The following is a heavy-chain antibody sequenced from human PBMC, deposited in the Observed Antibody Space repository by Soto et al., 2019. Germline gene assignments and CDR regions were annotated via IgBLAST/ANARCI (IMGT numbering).Heavy chain of an antibody. J-gene: IGHJ6*02. V-gene: IGHV1-2*04. Sequence: ASVKVSCKASGYTFTGYYMHWVRQAPGQGLEWMGWINPNSGGTNYAQKFQGWVTMTRDTSISTAYMELSRLRSDDTAVYYCARDQRVSSSWYYYGMDVWGQGTTVTGSS. CDR3: ARDQRVSSSWYYYGMDV. D-gene: IGHD6-13*01. CDR1: GYTFTGYY. CDR2: INPNSGGT.